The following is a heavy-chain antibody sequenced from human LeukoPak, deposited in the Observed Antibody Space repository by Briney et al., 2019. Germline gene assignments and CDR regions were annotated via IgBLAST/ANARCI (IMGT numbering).Heavy chain of an antibody. Sequence: GGSLRLSCEASGFRGLSSFSSFAMHWVRQAPGKGLEWVSAISGSGGSTYYADSVKGRFTISRDNSKNTLYLQMNSLRAEDTAVYYCAKDYCSGGSCYDAEYFQHWGQGTLVTVSS. J-gene: IGHJ1*01. D-gene: IGHD2-15*01. CDR3: AKDYCSGGSCYDAEYFQH. CDR1: GFRGLSSFSSFA. CDR2: ISGSGGST. V-gene: IGHV3-23*01.